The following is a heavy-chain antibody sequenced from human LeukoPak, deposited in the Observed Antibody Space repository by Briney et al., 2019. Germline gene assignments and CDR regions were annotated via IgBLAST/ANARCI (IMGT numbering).Heavy chain of an antibody. D-gene: IGHD3-10*01. CDR2: ISSGGDTK. CDR1: EFVFSDYY. J-gene: IGHJ4*02. V-gene: IGHV3-11*01. Sequence: GGSLRLSCAASEFVFSDYYMSWVRQAPGKGLEWVSYISSGGDTKYYADSVKGRFTISRNNAKNSLYLQMNNLRAEDTAVYYCAREMGGDYGSGTFFDLWGQGNMVTVSS. CDR3: AREMGGDYGSGTFFDL.